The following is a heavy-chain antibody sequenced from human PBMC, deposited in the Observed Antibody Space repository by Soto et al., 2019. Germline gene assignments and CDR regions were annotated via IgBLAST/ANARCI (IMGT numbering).Heavy chain of an antibody. CDR1: GDTFTSYA. V-gene: IGHV1-3*05. D-gene: IGHD1-26*01. Sequence: QVQLVQSGAEEKKPGASVKVSCKASGDTFTSYAMHWVRQAPGQRLEWMGWINAGNGNTKYSQKFQGRVTITRDTSASTAYMELSSLRSEDTAVYYCARGDDSGSDSFTVLFDYWGQGTLVTVSS. CDR2: INAGNGNT. J-gene: IGHJ4*02. CDR3: ARGDDSGSDSFTVLFDY.